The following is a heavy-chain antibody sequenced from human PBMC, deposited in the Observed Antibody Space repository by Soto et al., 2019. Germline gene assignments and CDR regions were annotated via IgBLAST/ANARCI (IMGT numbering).Heavy chain of an antibody. J-gene: IGHJ5*01. CDR3: ARSATYYYDTSGYSWFDS. Sequence: QVQLQESGPGLVKPSETLSLTCTVSGGSISTYSWIWIRQPPGKGLEWIGHVYYTGSTNYNPSLKSRVTISVDTSQNQFSLKLSSVTAADTAVYYCARSATYYYDTSGYSWFDSWGQGTLVTVSS. CDR2: VYYTGST. CDR1: GGSISTYS. D-gene: IGHD3-22*01. V-gene: IGHV4-59*01.